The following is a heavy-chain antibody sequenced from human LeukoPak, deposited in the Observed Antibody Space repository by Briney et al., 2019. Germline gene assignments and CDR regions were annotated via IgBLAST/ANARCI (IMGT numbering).Heavy chain of an antibody. V-gene: IGHV4-34*01. CDR1: GGTFTDFY. CDR3: AREDWYFHL. CDR2: INHSGST. J-gene: IGHJ2*01. Sequence: SETLSLTCAVDGGTFTDFYWAWIRQPPGKGLEWIGEINHSGSTNYSPSLKSRVTISLDTSKNQFFLRLTSVTAADTAVYYCAREDWYFHLWGRGTLVTVSS.